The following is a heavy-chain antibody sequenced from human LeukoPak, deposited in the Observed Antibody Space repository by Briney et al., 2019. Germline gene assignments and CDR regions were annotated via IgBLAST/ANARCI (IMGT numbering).Heavy chain of an antibody. CDR1: GYTFTGYY. CDR2: ISAYNGNT. J-gene: IGHJ6*02. CDR3: ARDPLWLITGYYYGMDV. V-gene: IGHV1-18*04. Sequence: GASVKVSCKASGYTFTGYYMHWVRQAPGQGLEWMGWISAYNGNTNYAQKLQGRVTMTTDTSTSTAYMELRSLRSDDTAVYYCARDPLWLITGYYYGMDVWGQGTTVTVSS. D-gene: IGHD3-10*01.